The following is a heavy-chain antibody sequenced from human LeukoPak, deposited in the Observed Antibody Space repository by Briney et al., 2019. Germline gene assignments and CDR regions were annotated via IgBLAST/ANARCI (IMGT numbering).Heavy chain of an antibody. CDR2: IYSGGST. D-gene: IGHD3-3*01. J-gene: IGHJ4*02. CDR1: GFTLSSNY. Sequence: GGSLRLSCAASGFTLSSNYMSWVRQAPGKGLEWVSVIYSGGSTYYADSVKGRFTISRHNSKNTLYLQMNSLRAEDTAVYYCARWAFYYFDYWGQGTLVTVSS. V-gene: IGHV3-53*04. CDR3: ARWAFYYFDY.